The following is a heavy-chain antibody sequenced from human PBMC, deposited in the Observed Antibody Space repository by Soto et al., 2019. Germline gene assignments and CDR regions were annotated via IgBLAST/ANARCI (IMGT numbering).Heavy chain of an antibody. CDR3: AKEEIPAVCGGGGCGSIQAY. Sequence: QVQLVESGGGVVQPGRSLRLSCAGSGFTFSGFGMHWVRQAPGKGLEWVAVISYDGNNEYYADSVKGRFTISRDNSKNRLYLQRNRLKAEDTVVYYCAKEEIPAVCGGGGCGSIQAYWGHVTLVSVGS. CDR1: GFTFSGFG. V-gene: IGHV3-30*18. D-gene: IGHD2-15*01. CDR2: ISYDGNNE. J-gene: IGHJ4*01.